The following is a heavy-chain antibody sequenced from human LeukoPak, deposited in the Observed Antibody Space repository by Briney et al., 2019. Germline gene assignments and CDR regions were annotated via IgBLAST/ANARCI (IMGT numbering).Heavy chain of an antibody. CDR2: INPTSGSA. J-gene: IGHJ6*03. CDR1: EYTFTDYY. CDR3: ARVLRDKYYYYMDV. V-gene: IGHV1-46*01. Sequence: GASVRVSCKASEYTFTDYYIHWVRQAPGQGLEWMGIINPTSGSASYAQKFQGRVTMTRDMSTSTVYMELSSLRSEDTAVYYCARVLRDKYYYYMDVWGKGTTVTVSS.